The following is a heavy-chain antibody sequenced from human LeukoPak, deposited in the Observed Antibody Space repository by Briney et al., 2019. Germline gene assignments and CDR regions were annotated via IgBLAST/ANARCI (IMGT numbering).Heavy chain of an antibody. CDR2: IKQDGSEI. J-gene: IGHJ4*02. CDR3: ARQAATMGRFYFDY. V-gene: IGHV3-7*03. D-gene: IGHD5-24*01. CDR1: GFIFTSYW. Sequence: GESPRLSCAASGFIFTSYWMSWVRQAPGKGLEWVANIKQDGSEIYYVDSVKGRFTISRDNAKNSLSLQMNSLRAEDTAVYYCARQAATMGRFYFDYWGQGTLVTVSS.